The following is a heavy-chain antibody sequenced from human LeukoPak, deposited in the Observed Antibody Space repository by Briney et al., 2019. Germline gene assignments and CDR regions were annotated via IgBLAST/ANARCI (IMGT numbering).Heavy chain of an antibody. J-gene: IGHJ6*02. CDR1: GFTFSAYG. CDR3: ARDPPRVRSSWGDGLAV. Sequence: GGSLRLSCAASGFTFSAYGIHWVRQAPGKGLEWVAIIWYDGNNQYNVESVKGRFTISRDSSKNTVYLQMNSLTVEDTAVYYCARDPPRVRSSWGDGLAVWGQGTTVTVSS. CDR2: IWYDGNNQ. V-gene: IGHV3-33*08. D-gene: IGHD7-27*01.